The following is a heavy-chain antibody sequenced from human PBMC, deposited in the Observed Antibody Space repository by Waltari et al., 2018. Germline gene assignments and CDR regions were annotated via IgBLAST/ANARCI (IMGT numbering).Heavy chain of an antibody. CDR1: GGSISSRSYY. J-gene: IGHJ6*02. V-gene: IGHV4-39*07. D-gene: IGHD2-15*01. CDR3: ARVVVAATGYYYGMDV. Sequence: QLQLQESGPGLVKPSETLSLTCTVSGGSISSRSYYWGWFRQPPGTGLEWFGSSYYSGSTYYNPSLKSRVTISVDTSKNQFSLKLSSVTAADTAVYYCARVVVAATGYYYGMDVWGQGTTVTVSS. CDR2: SYYSGST.